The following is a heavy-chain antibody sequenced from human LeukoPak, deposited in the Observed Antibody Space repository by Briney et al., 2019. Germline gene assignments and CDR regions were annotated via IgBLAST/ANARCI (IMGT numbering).Heavy chain of an antibody. J-gene: IGHJ3*02. CDR1: GFTFSSYA. D-gene: IGHD3-22*01. CDR3: ARAFPDYYDSSGYAFDI. Sequence: GGSLRLSCAASGFTFSSYAMSWVRQAPGKGLEWVSVIYSGGSTYYADSVKGRFTISRDNSKNTLYLQMNSLRAEDTAVYYCARAFPDYYDSSGYAFDIWGQGTMVTVSS. CDR2: IYSGGST. V-gene: IGHV3-53*01.